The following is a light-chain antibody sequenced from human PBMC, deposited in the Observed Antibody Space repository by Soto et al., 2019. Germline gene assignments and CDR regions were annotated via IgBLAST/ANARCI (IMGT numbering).Light chain of an antibody. J-gene: IGLJ3*02. CDR3: CSYTGNFTLL. V-gene: IGLV2-23*01. Sequence: QSVLTQPASVSGSPGQSITMSCTGTSRDVGSYNLVSWYQQHPGKVPKLMIYEASKRPSGVSSRFSGSKSGNTASLTISGLQFEDEADYYCCSYTGNFTLLFGGGTKLTVL. CDR2: EAS. CDR1: SRDVGSYNL.